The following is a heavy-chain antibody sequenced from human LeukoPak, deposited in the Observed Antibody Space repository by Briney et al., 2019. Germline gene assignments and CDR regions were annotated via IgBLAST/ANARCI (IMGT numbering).Heavy chain of an antibody. Sequence: SVKVSCKASGGTFSSYAISWVRQAPGQGLEWMGGIIPIFGTANYAQKFQGRVTITADESTSTAYIELSSLRPEDTAVYYCATVALAAAGAEPRPNHYYYYYMDVWGKGTTVTVSS. CDR1: GGTFSSYA. J-gene: IGHJ6*03. CDR2: IIPIFGTA. CDR3: ATVALAAAGAEPRPNHYYYYYMDV. V-gene: IGHV1-69*01. D-gene: IGHD6-13*01.